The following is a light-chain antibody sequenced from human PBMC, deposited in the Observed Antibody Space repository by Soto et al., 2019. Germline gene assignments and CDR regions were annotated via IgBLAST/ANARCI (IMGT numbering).Light chain of an antibody. CDR1: QSVRSS. CDR3: QQRSNWPPEVT. Sequence: EIVLTQSPDTLSLSPGERATLSCRASQSVRSSLAWYQQKPGQAPRLLIYDASNRATGIPARFSGSGSGTDFTLTISSLEPEDFAVYYGQQRSNWPPEVTVGPGTKVDIK. J-gene: IGKJ3*01. CDR2: DAS. V-gene: IGKV3-11*01.